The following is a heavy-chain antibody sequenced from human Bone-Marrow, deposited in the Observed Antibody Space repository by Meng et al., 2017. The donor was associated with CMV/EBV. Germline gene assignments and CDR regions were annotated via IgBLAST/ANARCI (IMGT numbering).Heavy chain of an antibody. V-gene: IGHV3-30*02. J-gene: IGHJ6*02. D-gene: IGHD2-2*01. Sequence: GESLKISCAASGFTFSSYGMHWVRQAPGKGLEWVTFIRYDGSNKYYADSVKGRFTISRDNSKNTLYLEMNSLRAEDMTADGGPAATPQYYGMDVWGQGTTVTVSS. CDR1: GFTFSSYG. CDR3: PAATPQYYGMDV. CDR2: IRYDGSNK.